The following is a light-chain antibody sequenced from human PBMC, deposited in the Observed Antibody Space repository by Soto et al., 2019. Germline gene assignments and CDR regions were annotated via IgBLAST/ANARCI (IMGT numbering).Light chain of an antibody. CDR1: QSVSNN. Sequence: IVMTQSPATLSVSPGERATLSCRASQSVSNNLVWYQQKPGQAPRLLIYDASTRATGIPARFSGSGSGTEFTLTISSLQSEDFAVYYCQQYNNWPPYTFGQGTKLEIK. CDR3: QQYNNWPPYT. V-gene: IGKV3D-15*01. CDR2: DAS. J-gene: IGKJ2*01.